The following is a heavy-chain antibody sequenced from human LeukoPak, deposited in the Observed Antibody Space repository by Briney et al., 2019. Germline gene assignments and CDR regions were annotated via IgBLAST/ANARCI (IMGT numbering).Heavy chain of an antibody. CDR3: ARSYSNHLFGMDV. CDR1: GFIVSSYY. D-gene: IGHD4-11*01. CDR2: IYSGGST. V-gene: IGHV3-66*01. J-gene: IGHJ6*02. Sequence: GGSLRLSCVASGFIVSSYYMTWVRQAPGKGLEWVSVIYSGGSTYYADSVKGRVAISRDNSKNTVFLQMSSVRAEDTAVYYCARSYSNHLFGMDVWGQGPTVTVTS.